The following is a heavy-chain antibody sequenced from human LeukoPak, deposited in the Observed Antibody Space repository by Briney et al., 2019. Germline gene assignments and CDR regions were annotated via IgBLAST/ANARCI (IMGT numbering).Heavy chain of an antibody. D-gene: IGHD6-19*01. J-gene: IGHJ4*02. CDR3: ARAIRPFHTSGWYKDY. Sequence: GGSLRLSRAASGFTFSSYAMHWVRQAPGKGLEWVALISYDGSGQYYTESVKGRFTISRDHSQKTLYLQVNSLRVEDTAVYYCARAIRPFHTSGWYKDYWGQGTLVTVSS. CDR1: GFTFSSYA. CDR2: ISYDGSGQ. V-gene: IGHV3-30-3*01.